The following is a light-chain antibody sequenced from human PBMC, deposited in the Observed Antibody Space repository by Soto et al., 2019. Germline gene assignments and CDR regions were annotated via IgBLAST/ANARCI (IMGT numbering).Light chain of an antibody. CDR1: QNIRSY. V-gene: IGKV1-39*01. J-gene: IGKJ2*01. CDR2: AAS. CDR3: QQTYTAPYT. Sequence: DIQMTQSPSSLSASVGDRVTITCRASQNIRSYLKWYQLKSGKAPKILIYAASSFQSGVPSRFSGSGSGTDFTLVISGLQPEDFATYYCQQTYTAPYTFGQGTQLEIK.